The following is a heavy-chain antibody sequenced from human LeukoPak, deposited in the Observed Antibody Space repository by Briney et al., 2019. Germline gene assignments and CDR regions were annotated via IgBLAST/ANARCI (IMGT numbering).Heavy chain of an antibody. Sequence: GGSLRLSCAASGFTLSSYWMHWVRQAPGKGLVWVSRINTDGSSTSYADSVKGRFTISRDNAKNTLYLQMNSLRAEDTAVYYCAREWDGYSSDYWGQGTLVTVSS. CDR2: INTDGSST. CDR3: AREWDGYSSDY. J-gene: IGHJ4*02. CDR1: GFTLSSYW. D-gene: IGHD5-24*01. V-gene: IGHV3-74*01.